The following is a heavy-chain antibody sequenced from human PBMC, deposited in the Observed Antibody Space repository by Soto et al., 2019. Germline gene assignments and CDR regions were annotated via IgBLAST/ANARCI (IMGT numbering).Heavy chain of an antibody. CDR3: ASTNDYSSSSHVDYYYGMDV. Sequence: GGSLRLSCAASGFSFSDYSMNWVRQAPGRGLEWVSYISSSSFTIHYADSVEGRFAISRDNSKNSLYLQMNSLRVEDTAVYFFASTNDYSSSSHVDYYYGMDVWGQGTTVTVSS. D-gene: IGHD6-6*01. V-gene: IGHV3-48*01. J-gene: IGHJ6*02. CDR1: GFSFSDYS. CDR2: ISSSSFTI.